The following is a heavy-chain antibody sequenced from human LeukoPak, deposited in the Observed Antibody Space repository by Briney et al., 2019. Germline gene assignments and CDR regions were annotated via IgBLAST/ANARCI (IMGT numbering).Heavy chain of an antibody. V-gene: IGHV4-59*08. Sequence: KSSETLSLTCTVSGGSISSYYLSWIRQPPGKGLEWIGYIYYSGSTNYNPSLKSRVTISVDTSKNQFSLKLSSVTAADTAVYYCARHRCSSTSCYADSGTFDYWGQGTLVTVSS. CDR3: ARHRCSSTSCYADSGTFDY. CDR2: IYYSGST. J-gene: IGHJ4*02. CDR1: GGSISSYY. D-gene: IGHD2-2*01.